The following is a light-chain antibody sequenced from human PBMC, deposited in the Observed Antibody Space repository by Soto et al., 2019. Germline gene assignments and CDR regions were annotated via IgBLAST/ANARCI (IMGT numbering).Light chain of an antibody. CDR2: GNS. Sequence: QSVLTQPPSVSGAPGQRVTISCTGSSSNIGAGYDEHWYQQLPGTAPKLLIYGNSNRPSGVPDRFSGSKSGTSASLAITGLQAEDEADYYCQSYDSSLSALYVFGTGTKSPS. CDR1: SSNIGAGYD. V-gene: IGLV1-40*01. J-gene: IGLJ1*01. CDR3: QSYDSSLSALYV.